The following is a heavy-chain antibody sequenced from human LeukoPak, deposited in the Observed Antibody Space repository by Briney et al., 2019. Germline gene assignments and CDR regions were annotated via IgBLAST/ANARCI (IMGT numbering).Heavy chain of an antibody. Sequence: GGSLRLSCAASGYTFTSYYMHWVRQAPGQGLEWMGIINPGDGSTSYTQKFQGRVTMTRDTSTSTVFLDLSSLRSEDTAVYYCATAPYSSGSFQHWGQGTLVTVSS. CDR1: GYTFTSYY. D-gene: IGHD3-22*01. CDR3: ATAPYSSGSFQH. CDR2: INPGDGST. V-gene: IGHV1-46*01. J-gene: IGHJ1*01.